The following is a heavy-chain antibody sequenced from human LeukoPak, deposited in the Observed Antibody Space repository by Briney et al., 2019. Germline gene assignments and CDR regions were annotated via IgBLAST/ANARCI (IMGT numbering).Heavy chain of an antibody. CDR1: GFTFSSYA. J-gene: IGHJ4*02. Sequence: GGSLRLSCAASGFTFSSYAMHWVRQAPKKGLEYVSAISRNGGSTYYANSVKGRFTISRDNSKNTLYLQMGSLRAEDKAVYYCASDEMYDSSGYYHYYFDYWGQGTLVTVSS. V-gene: IGHV3-64*01. CDR3: ASDEMYDSSGYYHYYFDY. CDR2: ISRNGGST. D-gene: IGHD3-22*01.